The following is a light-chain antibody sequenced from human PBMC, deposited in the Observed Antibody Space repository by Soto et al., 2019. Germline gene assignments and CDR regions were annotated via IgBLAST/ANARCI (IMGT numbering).Light chain of an antibody. Sequence: EIVLTQSPGTLSLSPGERATLSCRASQSVSSSSLAWYQHKPGQAPRLLIYDAFSRATDIPDRFSGSGSGTDFTLTISRLEPEDFAVYYCQHYGSSPPKYTFGKGTKLEI. CDR2: DAF. J-gene: IGKJ2*01. CDR1: QSVSSSS. V-gene: IGKV3-20*01. CDR3: QHYGSSPPKYT.